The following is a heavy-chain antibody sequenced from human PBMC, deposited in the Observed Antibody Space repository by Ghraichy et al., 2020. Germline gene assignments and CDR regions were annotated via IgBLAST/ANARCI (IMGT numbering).Heavy chain of an antibody. J-gene: IGHJ2*01. D-gene: IGHD3-10*01. V-gene: IGHV4-59*12. CDR3: ARGFNLGSCSSSTCPFWSFVP. CDR2: IHYSGIT. Sequence: SETLSLTCTVSGGSIRGGYYWSWLRQPPGRGLEWIGYIHYSGITHYNPSYESRVTFSVDPSNNHFSLNLTSVTAADTATYYCARGFNLGSCSSSTCPFWSFVPLGRGTLVTVSS. CDR1: GGSIRGGYY.